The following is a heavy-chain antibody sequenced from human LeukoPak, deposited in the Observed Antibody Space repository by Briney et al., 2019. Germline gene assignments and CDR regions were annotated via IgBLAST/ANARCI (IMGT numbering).Heavy chain of an antibody. V-gene: IGHV3-30*04. CDR1: GFTFSSYA. J-gene: IGHJ4*02. CDR2: ISYDGSNK. D-gene: IGHD3-10*01. Sequence: AGRSLRLSCAASGFTFSSYAMHWVRQAPGKGLEWVTVISYDGSNKYYADSVKGRFTISRDNSKNTLYLQMNSLRAEDTAVYYCARGGITTVRGVMVYWGQGTLVTVSS. CDR3: ARGGITTVRGVMVY.